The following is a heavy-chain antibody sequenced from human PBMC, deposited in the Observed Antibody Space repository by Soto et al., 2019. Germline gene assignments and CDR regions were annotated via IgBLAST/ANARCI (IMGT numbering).Heavy chain of an antibody. CDR1: GESVGRGTNY. CDR2: IFDAATA. D-gene: IGHD6-13*01. V-gene: IGHV4-61*01. J-gene: IGHJ6*02. Sequence: QVQLQESGPGLMKPSGTLSLICSVSGESVGRGTNYWSWVRQAPGGGLEWIGYIFDAATAIYNPSFESRVSTARDAAKNQVSLKLTSVTAADTAIYYCARDRRGRADGFIYYYGMEVWGQGTSVTVSS. CDR3: ARDRRGRADGFIYYYGMEV.